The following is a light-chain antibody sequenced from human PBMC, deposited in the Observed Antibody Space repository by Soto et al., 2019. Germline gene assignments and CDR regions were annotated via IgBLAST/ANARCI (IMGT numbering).Light chain of an antibody. V-gene: IGKV1-39*01. CDR3: QQSYSAPPA. Sequence: DIQMTQSPSSLSASVGDRVTITCRASQSISRYLNWYQQEPGKAPKLLIYVASSLQSGVPSRFSSRGSATDFTLTISSLQPEDFATYYCQQSYSAPPAFGQGTKVEMK. CDR1: QSISRY. J-gene: IGKJ1*01. CDR2: VAS.